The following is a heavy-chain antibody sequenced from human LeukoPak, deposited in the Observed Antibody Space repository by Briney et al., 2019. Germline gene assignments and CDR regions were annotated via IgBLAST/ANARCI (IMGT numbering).Heavy chain of an antibody. CDR3: AKKEL. J-gene: IGHJ4*02. CDR1: GFLFGSYG. CDR2: IRYDGSNK. Sequence: GGSLRLSCAASGFLFGSYGMHWARQAPAKGLEWVAFIRYDGSNKYYADSVKGRFTISRDNSKNTLYLQMNSRRAEDTAVYYCAKKELWGQGTLVTVSS. D-gene: IGHD1-7*01. V-gene: IGHV3-30*02.